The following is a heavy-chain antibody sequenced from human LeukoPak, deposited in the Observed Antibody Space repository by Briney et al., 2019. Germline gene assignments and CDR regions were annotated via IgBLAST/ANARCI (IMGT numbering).Heavy chain of an antibody. CDR2: INPINVIT. Sequence: ASVKVSCKASGYTFTNYYMHWVRQAPGQGLEWMGIINPINVITRYAQKFQGRVTMTRDMSTSTVYMELSSLRSEDTAVYYCARDRSLVPVGAEPLGYWGQGTLVTVSS. V-gene: IGHV1-46*01. D-gene: IGHD1-26*01. CDR1: GYTFTNYY. J-gene: IGHJ4*02. CDR3: ARDRSLVPVGAEPLGY.